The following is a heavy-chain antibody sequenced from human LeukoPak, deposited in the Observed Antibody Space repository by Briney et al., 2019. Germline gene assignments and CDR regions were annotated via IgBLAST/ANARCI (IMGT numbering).Heavy chain of an antibody. Sequence: ASVKVSCKASGYTFSGYGFGWVRQAPGQGLEWMGWISAYSGNTKYAQKYQARVTLTTDTSTSTAYMELRSLRSDDTAVYYCARGGGSYGDYSLWLGYWGQRTLVTVSS. V-gene: IGHV1-18*01. CDR2: ISAYSGNT. D-gene: IGHD4-17*01. CDR1: GYTFSGYG. CDR3: ARGGGSYGDYSLWLGY. J-gene: IGHJ4*02.